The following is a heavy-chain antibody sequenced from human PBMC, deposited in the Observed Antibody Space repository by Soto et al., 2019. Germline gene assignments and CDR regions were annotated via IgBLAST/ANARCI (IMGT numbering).Heavy chain of an antibody. CDR1: GFTFSDYD. V-gene: IGHV3-11*06. J-gene: IGHJ3*02. CDR2: ISSSSSYT. CDR3: ARHNDPYYYDSSGSDAFDI. Sequence: GGSLRLSCAASGFTFSDYDMSWIRQAPGKGLEWVSYISSSSSYTNYADSVKGRFTISRDNAKNSLYLQMNSLRAEDTAVYYCARHNDPYYYDSSGSDAFDIWGQGTMVTVPS. D-gene: IGHD3-22*01.